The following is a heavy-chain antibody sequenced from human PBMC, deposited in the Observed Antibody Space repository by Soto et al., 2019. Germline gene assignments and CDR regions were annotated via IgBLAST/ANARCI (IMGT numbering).Heavy chain of an antibody. V-gene: IGHV5-51*01. CDR3: VRRLYYYDSSGHYYGYFDY. D-gene: IGHD3-22*01. Sequence: GESLKISCKASGYIFSTYWIGWVRQMPGKGLEWMGTIFPGDSDTRYSPSFQGQVTISVDKSVSTAYLQWGSLKASDTAMYYCVRRLYYYDSSGHYYGYFDYWGQGTLVTVSS. CDR1: GYIFSTYW. J-gene: IGHJ4*02. CDR2: IFPGDSDT.